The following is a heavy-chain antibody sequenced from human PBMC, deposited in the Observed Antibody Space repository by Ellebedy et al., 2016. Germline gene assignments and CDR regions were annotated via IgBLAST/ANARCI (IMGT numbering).Heavy chain of an antibody. CDR3: ARGHDPVAVTPAALALFSRMGSLWFDP. V-gene: IGHV4-39*07. J-gene: IGHJ5*02. CDR1: GDSIGGSLYY. CDR2: IYYSGIT. Sequence: SETLSLTXTVSGDSIGGSLYYWGWLRQAPGKGLVWIGSIYYSGITYYNPSLKSRVTISVETSKNQFSLKLSSVTAADTAVYYCARGHDPVAVTPAALALFSRMGSLWFDPWGQGTLVSVSS. D-gene: IGHD2-2*01.